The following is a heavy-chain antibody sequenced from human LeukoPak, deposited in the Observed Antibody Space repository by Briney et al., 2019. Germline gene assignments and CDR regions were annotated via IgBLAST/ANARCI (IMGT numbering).Heavy chain of an antibody. CDR3: ARVDCSGGSCFSGFDY. CDR2: IRPGGSEG. D-gene: IGHD2-15*01. J-gene: IGHJ4*02. Sequence: GGSLRLSCAGSGFTFSSYWMGWVRQAPGKGLEWVANIRPGGSEGVYVDSLKGRFTISRDNAKNSLYLQMNSLRAEDTAVYYCARVDCSGGSCFSGFDYWGQGTLVTVSS. CDR1: GFTFSSYW. V-gene: IGHV3-7*01.